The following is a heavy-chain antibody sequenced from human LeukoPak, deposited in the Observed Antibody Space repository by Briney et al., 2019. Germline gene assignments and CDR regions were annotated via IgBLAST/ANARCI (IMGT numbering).Heavy chain of an antibody. J-gene: IGHJ4*02. Sequence: ASVKVSCKASGYTFTSYDINWVRQATGQGLEWMGRMNPNSGNTGYAQKFQGRVTMTGNTSISTAYMELSSLRSEDTAVYYCARAYYDSSGYYPRFDYWGQGTLVTVSS. D-gene: IGHD3-22*01. CDR2: MNPNSGNT. CDR1: GYTFTSYD. CDR3: ARAYYDSSGYYPRFDY. V-gene: IGHV1-8*01.